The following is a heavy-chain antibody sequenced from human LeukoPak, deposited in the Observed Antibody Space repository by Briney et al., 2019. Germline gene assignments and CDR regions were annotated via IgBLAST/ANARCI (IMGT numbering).Heavy chain of an antibody. V-gene: IGHV1-24*01. CDR2: FDPEDGET. J-gene: IGHJ4*02. Sequence: ASVKVSCKVSGYTLTELSMHWVRQAPGKGLEWMGGFDPEDGETIYAQKFQGRVTMTEDTPTDTAYMELSSLRSEDTAVYYCATDPLAAAALFAFDYWGQGTLVTVSS. CDR3: ATDPLAAAALFAFDY. D-gene: IGHD6-13*01. CDR1: GYTLTELS.